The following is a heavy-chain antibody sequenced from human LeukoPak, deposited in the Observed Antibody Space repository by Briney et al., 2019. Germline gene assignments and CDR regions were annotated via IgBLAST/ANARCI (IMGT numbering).Heavy chain of an antibody. Sequence: SETLSLTCTVSGGSISNYWWSWIRQPPGKGLEWIGYVFDSGSTYYNPSLKSRVTISVDTSKNQFSLKLSSVTAADTAVYYCARNPSYYYGSGSYPYYYYYYGMDVWGQGTTVTVSS. CDR3: ARNPSYYYGSGSYPYYYYYYGMDV. D-gene: IGHD3-10*01. CDR2: VFDSGST. J-gene: IGHJ6*02. V-gene: IGHV4-4*08. CDR1: GGSISNYW.